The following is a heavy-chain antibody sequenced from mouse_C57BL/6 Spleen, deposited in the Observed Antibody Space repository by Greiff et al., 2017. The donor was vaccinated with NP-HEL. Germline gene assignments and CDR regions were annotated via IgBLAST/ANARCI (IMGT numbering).Heavy chain of an antibody. V-gene: IGHV5-17*01. CDR2: ISSGSSTI. CDR3: AKESPGANWDGAY. Sequence: EVQLVESGGGLVKPGGSLKLSCAASGFTFSDYGMHWVRQAPEKGLEWVAYISSGSSTIYYADTVKGRFTISRDNAKNTLFLQMTSLRSEDTAMYYCAKESPGANWDGAYWGQGTLVTVSA. J-gene: IGHJ3*01. D-gene: IGHD4-1*01. CDR1: GFTFSDYG.